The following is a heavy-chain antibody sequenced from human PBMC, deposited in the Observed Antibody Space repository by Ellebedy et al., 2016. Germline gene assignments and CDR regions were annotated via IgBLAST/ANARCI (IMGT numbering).Heavy chain of an antibody. CDR3: ARGGIRGVSWNWFEA. D-gene: IGHD3-10*01. CDR1: GFTFDEYA. J-gene: IGHJ5*02. V-gene: IGHV3-9*01. CDR2: ISWNSGGI. Sequence: SLKISCAASGFTFDEYAMHWVRQAPGKGLEWVSGISWNSGGIGYADSVKGRFTISRDIAKNSVFLQMNSLSAGDTAVYYCARGGIRGVSWNWFEAWGQGTLVSVSS.